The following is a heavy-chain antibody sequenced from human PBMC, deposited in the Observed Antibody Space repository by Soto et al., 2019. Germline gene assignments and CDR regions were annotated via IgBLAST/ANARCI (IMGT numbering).Heavy chain of an antibody. CDR1: GFTFSDYA. V-gene: IGHV3-23*01. J-gene: IGHJ4*02. CDR2: ISSNGVST. CDR3: AREDYYDSSGYSNY. D-gene: IGHD3-22*01. Sequence: PGGSLRLSCAASGFTFSDYAMSWVRQAPGKGLQWVSGISSNGVSTYYADSVKGRFTISRDNAKNTLYLQMNSLRAEDTAVYYCAREDYYDSSGYSNYWGQGTLVTVSS.